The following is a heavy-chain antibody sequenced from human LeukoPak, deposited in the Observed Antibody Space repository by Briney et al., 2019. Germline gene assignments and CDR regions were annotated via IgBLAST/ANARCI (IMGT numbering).Heavy chain of an antibody. Sequence: PSETLSLTGTGSGGSISSYYWSWIRQPPGKGLKWSGNIYYSGSTNYNPSLKSRVTISVDTSKNQFSLKLSSVTAADTAVYYCAREGLYSSSAQYYYYYMDVWGKGTTVTVSS. J-gene: IGHJ6*03. CDR1: GGSISSYY. V-gene: IGHV4-59*01. CDR2: IYYSGST. CDR3: AREGLYSSSAQYYYYYMDV. D-gene: IGHD6-6*01.